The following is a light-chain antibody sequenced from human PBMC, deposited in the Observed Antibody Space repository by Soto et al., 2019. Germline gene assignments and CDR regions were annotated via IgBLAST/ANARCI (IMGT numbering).Light chain of an antibody. CDR1: SSNIGAGYD. Sequence: QSVLTQPPSVSGAPGQRVTISCTGSSSNIGAGYDVHWYQQLPGTAPKLLIYGNTHRPSGVPDRFSGSKSGTSASLAITGLQAEDEADYYCAAWDDSLSGPVFGGGTKLTVL. CDR2: GNT. CDR3: AAWDDSLSGPV. V-gene: IGLV1-40*01. J-gene: IGLJ3*02.